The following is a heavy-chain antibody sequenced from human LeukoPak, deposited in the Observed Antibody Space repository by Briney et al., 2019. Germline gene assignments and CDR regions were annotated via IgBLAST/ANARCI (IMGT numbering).Heavy chain of an antibody. CDR3: TYGDYPLTY. CDR1: GFTFSSYS. V-gene: IGHV3-48*04. CDR2: ISSSSTI. Sequence: GGSLRLSCAASGFTFSSYSMNWVRQAPGKGLEWVSYISSSSTIYYADSVKGRFTISRDNAKNSLYLQMNSLRAEDTAVYYCTYGDYPLTYWGQGTLVSVSS. J-gene: IGHJ4*02. D-gene: IGHD4-17*01.